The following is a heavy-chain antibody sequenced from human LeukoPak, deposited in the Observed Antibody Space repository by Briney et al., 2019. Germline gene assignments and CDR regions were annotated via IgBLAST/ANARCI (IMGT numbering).Heavy chain of an antibody. J-gene: IGHJ4*02. Sequence: ASVKVSCKASGYTFTSFYIHWVRQAPGQGLEWMGIINPSDGSTIYAQKFQGRGTMTRDTSTSTVYMVLSSLRYEDTAVYFCARGGWYQFWGGYYSDYWGQGTLVTVSS. CDR3: ARGGWYQFWGGYYSDY. CDR2: INPSDGST. D-gene: IGHD3-3*01. CDR1: GYTFTSFY. V-gene: IGHV1-46*03.